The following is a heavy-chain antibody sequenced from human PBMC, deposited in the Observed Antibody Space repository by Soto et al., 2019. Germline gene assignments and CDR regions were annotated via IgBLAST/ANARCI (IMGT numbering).Heavy chain of an antibody. D-gene: IGHD2-15*01. V-gene: IGHV1-2*02. CDR2: INPNSGGT. CDR3: ARGVVVVAALYNWFDP. J-gene: IGHJ5*02. CDR1: GYTFTGYY. Sequence: ASVKVSCKASGYTFTGYYMHWLRQAPGQGLEWMGWINPNSGGTNYAQKFQGRVTMTRDTSISTAYMELSRLRSDDTAVYYCARGVVVVAALYNWFDPWGQGTLVTVSS.